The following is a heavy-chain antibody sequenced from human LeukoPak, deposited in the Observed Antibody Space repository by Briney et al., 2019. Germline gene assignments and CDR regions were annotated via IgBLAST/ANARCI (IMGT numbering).Heavy chain of an antibody. CDR2: ISGSGGST. J-gene: IGHJ4*02. CDR1: GFTFSSHA. V-gene: IGHV3-23*01. D-gene: IGHD1-26*01. CDR3: AKDSGSFDY. Sequence: GGSLRLSCAASGFTFSSHAMSWVRQAPGKGLEWVSAISGSGGSTYYADSVKGRFAISRDNSKNTLYLQMDSLRAEDTAVYYCAKDSGSFDYWGQGTLVTVSS.